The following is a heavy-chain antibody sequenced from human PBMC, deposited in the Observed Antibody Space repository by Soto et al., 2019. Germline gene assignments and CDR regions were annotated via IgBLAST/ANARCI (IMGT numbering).Heavy chain of an antibody. CDR2: MNPNSGNT. Sequence: ASVKVSCKASGYTFTSYDINWVRQATGQGLEWMGWMNPNSGNTGYAQKFQGRVTMTRNTSISTAYMELSSLRSEDTAVYYCARGGGLYSGYDYDYYYYMDVWGKGTTVTVSS. CDR3: ARGGGLYSGYDYDYYYYMDV. D-gene: IGHD5-12*01. CDR1: GYTFTSYD. V-gene: IGHV1-8*01. J-gene: IGHJ6*03.